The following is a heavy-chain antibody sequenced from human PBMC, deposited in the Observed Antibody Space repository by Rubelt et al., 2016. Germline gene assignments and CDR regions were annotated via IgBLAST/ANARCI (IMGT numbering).Heavy chain of an antibody. V-gene: IGHV3-23*04. D-gene: IGHD1-1*01. CDR3: ARDGRNQPGSY. J-gene: IGHJ4*02. CDR2: ITDSGSRT. Sequence: EVQLVESGGGLIQPGGSLRLSCAASGLTFSTYAMTWVRQAPGKGLEWVSVITDSGSRTYYADSVKGRFTFSRDNSKKTRFLQRNSMGVDDTAVYYCARDGRNQPGSYWGQGTLVTVSS. CDR1: GLTFSTYA.